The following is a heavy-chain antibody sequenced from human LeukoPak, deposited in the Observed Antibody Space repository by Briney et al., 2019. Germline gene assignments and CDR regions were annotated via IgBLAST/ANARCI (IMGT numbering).Heavy chain of an antibody. CDR3: ARGGTRDGGHYSDY. CDR1: GGSISSYY. D-gene: IGHD2-21*02. Sequence: SETLSLTCTVSGGSISSYYWSWIRQPPGKGLEWIGDIYYSGATNYSPSLKSPVTISIDTSKNQFSLKLSSVTAADTAVYYCARGGTRDGGHYSDYWGQGTLVTVSS. V-gene: IGHV4-59*01. CDR2: IYYSGAT. J-gene: IGHJ4*02.